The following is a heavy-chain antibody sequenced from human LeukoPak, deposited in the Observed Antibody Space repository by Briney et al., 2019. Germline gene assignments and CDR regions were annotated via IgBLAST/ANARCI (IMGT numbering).Heavy chain of an antibody. CDR1: GFTFSSYA. V-gene: IGHV3-23*01. Sequence: PGGSLRLSCAASGFTFSSYAMSLVRQAPGKGLEWVSAISGSGGSTYYADSVKGRFTISRDNSKNTLYLQMNSLRAEDTAVYYCAKDRAMIVVVTFDYWGQGTLVTVSS. CDR2: ISGSGGST. D-gene: IGHD3-22*01. J-gene: IGHJ4*02. CDR3: AKDRAMIVVVTFDY.